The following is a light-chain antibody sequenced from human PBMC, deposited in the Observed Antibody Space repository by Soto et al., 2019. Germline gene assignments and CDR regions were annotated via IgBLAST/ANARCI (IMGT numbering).Light chain of an antibody. CDR3: QKYGSSST. CDR1: HSVNSGY. CDR2: GVS. Sequence: EIVLTQSPGTLSLSPGDRATLSCRASHSVNSGYLAWYQQKPGQTPRLLIFGVSTRAAGIPDRFSGSGSGTDFTLTINRLEPEDFAVYYCQKYGSSSTFGQGTKVDIK. V-gene: IGKV3-20*01. J-gene: IGKJ1*01.